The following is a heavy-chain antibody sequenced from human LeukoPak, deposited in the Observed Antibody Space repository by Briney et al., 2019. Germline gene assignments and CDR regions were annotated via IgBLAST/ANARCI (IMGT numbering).Heavy chain of an antibody. Sequence: GGSLRLSCAPSGFSLRSYGMHWVRQAPGKGLEWVAVISYDGSNKYYADSVKGQFTISRDNSKNTLYLQMNSLRAEDTAVYYCAKPVLLWFAPDYYFDYWGQGTLVTVSS. V-gene: IGHV3-30*18. D-gene: IGHD3-10*01. J-gene: IGHJ4*02. CDR1: GFSLRSYG. CDR2: ISYDGSNK. CDR3: AKPVLLWFAPDYYFDY.